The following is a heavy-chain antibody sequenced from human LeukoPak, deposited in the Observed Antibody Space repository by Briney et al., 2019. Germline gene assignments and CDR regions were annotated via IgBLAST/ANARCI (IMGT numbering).Heavy chain of an antibody. V-gene: IGHV3-23*01. Sequence: GGSLRLSCAASGFTFSSYAMSWVRQAPGKGLEWVSAISGSGGSTYYADSVKGRFTISRDNSKNTLYLQMNSLRAENTAVYYCAKHGEDYHGSGSYCAFDIWGQGTMVTVSS. CDR3: AKHGEDYHGSGSYCAFDI. CDR1: GFTFSSYA. D-gene: IGHD3-10*01. J-gene: IGHJ3*02. CDR2: ISGSGGST.